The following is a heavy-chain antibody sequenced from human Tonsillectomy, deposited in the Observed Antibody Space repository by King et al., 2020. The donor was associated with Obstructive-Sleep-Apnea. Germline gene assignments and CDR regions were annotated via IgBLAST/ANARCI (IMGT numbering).Heavy chain of an antibody. D-gene: IGHD3-22*01. CDR3: TRDLGYYDTSGYLGFY. J-gene: IGHJ4*02. V-gene: IGHV3-49*03. CDR2: IRRKVYGGTT. CDR1: GFTFGDYA. Sequence: VQLVESGGGLVQPGRSLRLSCTASGFTFGDYAISWFRQAPGKGLEWVGFIRRKVYGGTTEYAESVKGRFTISRDDSKSIAYLQMTSLKTEDTAVYYCTRDLGYYDTSGYLGFYWGQGTLVTVSS.